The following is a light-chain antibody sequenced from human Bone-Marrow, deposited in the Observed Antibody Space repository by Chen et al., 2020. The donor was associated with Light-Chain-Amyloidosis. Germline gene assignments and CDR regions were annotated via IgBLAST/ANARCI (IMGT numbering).Light chain of an antibody. V-gene: IGLV3-21*04. CDR2: YNS. CDR1: NIGTKS. Sequence: SYVLTQPPSVSVAPGKTARITCGGNNIGTKSVHWYQQRPGLAPVLVIYYNSDRPSGIPERFSGSNSGNTATLTISRVEAGDEADFYCQVWDSSSDHPGWVFGGGTKLTVL. J-gene: IGLJ3*02. CDR3: QVWDSSSDHPGWV.